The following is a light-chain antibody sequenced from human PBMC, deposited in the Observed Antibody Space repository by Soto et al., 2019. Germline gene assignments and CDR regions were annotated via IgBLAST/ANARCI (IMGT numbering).Light chain of an antibody. CDR2: GAS. CDR1: QSVGSY. J-gene: IGKJ1*01. Sequence: EVVLTQSPGTLSLSPGERATLSCWASQSVGSYLAWYQQKSGQAPRLLIYGASSRATGIPDRFSGSGSGTDFTLTISRLEPEDLAVYYCQQYGSSPRTFGQGTKVEIK. V-gene: IGKV3-20*01. CDR3: QQYGSSPRT.